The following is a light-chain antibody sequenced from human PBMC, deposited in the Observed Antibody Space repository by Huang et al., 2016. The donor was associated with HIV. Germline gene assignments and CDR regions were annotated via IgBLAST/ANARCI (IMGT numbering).Light chain of an antibody. Sequence: ERVMTQSPATLSVAPGERVTLSCRASHSVSSNLAWYQQKPGQAPRRLIHGASTRATGSPARVSGSGSGTEFTLAISRLQSEDSGVDFGQQYDNWPLTVGQGTRLEIK. CDR3: QQYDNWPLT. CDR2: GAS. J-gene: IGKJ5*01. V-gene: IGKV3-15*01. CDR1: HSVSSN.